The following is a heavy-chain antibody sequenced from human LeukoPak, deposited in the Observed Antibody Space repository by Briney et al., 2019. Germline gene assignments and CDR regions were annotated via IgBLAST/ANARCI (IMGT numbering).Heavy chain of an antibody. J-gene: IGHJ3*02. CDR3: ARDWSYSSGWRENNDAFDI. V-gene: IGHV1-69*13. CDR1: GGTFSSYA. CDR2: IIPIFGTA. D-gene: IGHD6-19*01. Sequence: GASVKVSCKASGGTFSSYAISWVRQAPGQGLEWMGGIIPIFGTANYAQKFQGRVTITADESTSTAYMELSSLRSEDTAVYYCARDWSYSSGWRENNDAFDIWGQGTMVTVSS.